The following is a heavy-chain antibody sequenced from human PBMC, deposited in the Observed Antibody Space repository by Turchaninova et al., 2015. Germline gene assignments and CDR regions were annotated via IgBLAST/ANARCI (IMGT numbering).Heavy chain of an antibody. V-gene: IGHV2-70*04. CDR1: GFSLSTSGMR. D-gene: IGHD1-26*01. CDR2: IDWDEDK. CDR3: AREVGANDPFDC. J-gene: IGHJ4*02. Sequence: QVTLKESGPALVKPTQTLTLTCTFSGFSLSTSGMRVSWIRQPPGTALEWLARIDWDEDKFYNTSPKTRPTISKDTSKNQVVLTMTNMDPVDTATYYCAREVGANDPFDCWGQGTLVIVSS.